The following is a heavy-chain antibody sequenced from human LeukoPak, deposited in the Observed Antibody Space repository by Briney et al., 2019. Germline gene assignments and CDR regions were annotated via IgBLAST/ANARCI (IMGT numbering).Heavy chain of an antibody. D-gene: IGHD3-22*01. CDR2: IRYDGSNK. J-gene: IGHJ5*02. CDR3: AKLGPMIWVLWFDP. CDR1: GFTFSSYG. Sequence: GGSLRLSCAASGFTFSSYGMHWVRQAPGKGLEWVAFIRYDGSNKYYADSVKGRFTISRDNSKNTLYLQMNSLRAEDTAVYYCAKLGPMIWVLWFDPWGQGTLVTVSS. V-gene: IGHV3-30*02.